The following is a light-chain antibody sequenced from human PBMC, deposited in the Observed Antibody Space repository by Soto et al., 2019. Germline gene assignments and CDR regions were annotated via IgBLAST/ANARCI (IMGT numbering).Light chain of an antibody. V-gene: IGKV1-8*01. CDR2: AAS. CDR3: QQYYSYLRT. CDR1: QGISSY. Sequence: IQLTQSPSSLSASTGDRVTITCRASQGISSYLAWYQQKPGKAPKLLIYAASTLQSGVPSRFSGSGSGTDFTLTISCLQSEDFATYYCQQYYSYLRTFGQGTKVDIK. J-gene: IGKJ1*01.